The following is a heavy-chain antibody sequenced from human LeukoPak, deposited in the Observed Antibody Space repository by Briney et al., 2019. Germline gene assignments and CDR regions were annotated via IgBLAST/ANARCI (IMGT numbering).Heavy chain of an antibody. V-gene: IGHV1-69*13. CDR3: VQDTAMGRGDY. Sequence: GASVKVSCKASGYTFTSYGISWVRQAPGQGLEWMGGIIPIFGTANYAQKFQGRVTITADESTSTAYMELSSLRSEDTAVYYCVQDTAMGRGDYWGQGTLVTVSS. D-gene: IGHD5-18*01. CDR1: GYTFTSYG. J-gene: IGHJ4*02. CDR2: IIPIFGTA.